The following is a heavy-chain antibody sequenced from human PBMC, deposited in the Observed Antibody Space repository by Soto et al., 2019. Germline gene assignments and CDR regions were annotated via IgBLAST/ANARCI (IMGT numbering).Heavy chain of an antibody. V-gene: IGHV1-2*06. J-gene: IGHJ4*02. Sequence: ASVKVSCKASGYIFTDYYMHWVRQAPGQRLEWMGRINPNNGDTNYAQKFQGRVTMTRDTSISTAYTELSSLRSEDTAVYYCARGPLMPVAVLDYWGQGTLVTVSS. D-gene: IGHD6-19*01. CDR1: GYIFTDYY. CDR2: INPNNGDT. CDR3: ARGPLMPVAVLDY.